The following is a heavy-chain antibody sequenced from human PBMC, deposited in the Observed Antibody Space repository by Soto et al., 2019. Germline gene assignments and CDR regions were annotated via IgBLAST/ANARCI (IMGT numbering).Heavy chain of an antibody. D-gene: IGHD3-22*01. CDR2: ISAYNGNT. J-gene: IGHJ3*02. CDR1: GYTFTSYG. V-gene: IGHV1-18*01. Sequence: QVQLVQSGAEVKKPGASVKVSCKASGYTFTSYGISWVRQAPGQGLEWMGWISAYNGNTNYAQKLQGRVTMTTDTXXSXAXXELRSLRSDDTAVYYCARDSPRNYDSSGYHDAFDIWGQGTMVTVSS. CDR3: ARDSPRNYDSSGYHDAFDI.